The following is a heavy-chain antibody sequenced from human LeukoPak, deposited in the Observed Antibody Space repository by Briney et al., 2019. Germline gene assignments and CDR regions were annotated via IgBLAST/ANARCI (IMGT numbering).Heavy chain of an antibody. D-gene: IGHD6-6*01. V-gene: IGHV4-31*03. J-gene: IGHJ6*02. Sequence: SQTLSLTCTVSGCSISSGGYYWSWIRQHPGKGLEWIVYIYYSRSTYYNPSLKSRVTISVDTSKNQFSLKLSSVTAADTAVYYCARAPVVAHSSSFGMDVWGQGTTVTVSS. CDR2: IYYSRST. CDR3: ARAPVVAHSSSFGMDV. CDR1: GCSISSGGYY.